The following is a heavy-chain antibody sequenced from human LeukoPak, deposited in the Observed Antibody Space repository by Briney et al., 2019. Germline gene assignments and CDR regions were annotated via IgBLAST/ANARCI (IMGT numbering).Heavy chain of an antibody. D-gene: IGHD4-11*01. Sequence: GGSLRLSCAASGFTFSSYSMNWVRQAPGKGLEWVSYISSSSSTIYYADSVKGRFTISRDNAKNSLYLQMNSLRAEDTAVYYCTSPPTVPYYYYYMDVWGKGTTVTVSS. CDR3: TSPPTVPYYYYYMDV. J-gene: IGHJ6*03. CDR2: ISSSSSTI. CDR1: GFTFSSYS. V-gene: IGHV3-48*01.